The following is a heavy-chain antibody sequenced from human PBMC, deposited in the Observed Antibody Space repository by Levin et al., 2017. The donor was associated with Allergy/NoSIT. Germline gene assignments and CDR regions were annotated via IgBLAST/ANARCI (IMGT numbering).Heavy chain of an antibody. V-gene: IGHV3-53*01. Sequence: GESLKISCAASGFTVASQYMSWVRQPPGRGLDWISLIDSDGASDYADSVRGRFTISRDSSTNTLYLQMHSLRAEDTALYYCVTHSHSSFDYGMDIGGQGTTVTVSS. CDR2: IDSDGAS. CDR3: VTHSHSSFDYGMDI. D-gene: IGHD3-16*01. J-gene: IGHJ6*02. CDR1: GFTVASQY.